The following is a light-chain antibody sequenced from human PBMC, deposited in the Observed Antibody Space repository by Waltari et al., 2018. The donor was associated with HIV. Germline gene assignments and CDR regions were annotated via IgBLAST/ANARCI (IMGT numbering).Light chain of an antibody. Sequence: SYELTQPPSVSVSPGQTASIACSGGALQSRYGSWYKKRPGQYPVLVVCQDGKRPVGTPERFSGSNSGNTATRTLCGNQAMDEADYFCQAWAGGTGSEGVFGGGTKLTVL. CDR1: ALQSRY. CDR2: QDG. V-gene: IGLV3-1*01. J-gene: IGLJ2*01. CDR3: QAWAGGTGSEGV.